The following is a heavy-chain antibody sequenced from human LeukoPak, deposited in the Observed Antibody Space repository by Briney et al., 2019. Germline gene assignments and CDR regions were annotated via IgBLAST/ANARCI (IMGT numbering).Heavy chain of an antibody. CDR3: ARQGGGFYGDYEL. J-gene: IGHJ4*02. CDR1: GSRFTSYW. D-gene: IGHD4-17*01. Sequence: GAALKISWKGSGSRFTSYWIGWGRQMPGKGLEWMGIIYPGDSDTSYSPSVQGQVTISADKSISTAYLQWSSLKASDTAMYYCARQGGGFYGDYELWGQGTLVTVSS. V-gene: IGHV5-51*01. CDR2: IYPGDSDT.